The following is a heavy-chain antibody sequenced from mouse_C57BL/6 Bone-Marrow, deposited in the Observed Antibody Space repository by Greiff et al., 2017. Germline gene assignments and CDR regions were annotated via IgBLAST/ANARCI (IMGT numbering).Heavy chain of an antibody. CDR2: IRLKSDNYAT. D-gene: IGHD1-1*01. Sequence: EVMLVESGGGLVQPGGSMKLSCVASGFTFSNYWMNWVRQSPEKGLEWGAQIRLKSDNYATHYAESGEGRFTISREDSKSYVYLQMNNLRAEDTGIYYCIYYGSHDYWGQGTTLTGSS. V-gene: IGHV6-3*01. CDR1: GFTFSNYW. J-gene: IGHJ2*01. CDR3: IYYGSHDY.